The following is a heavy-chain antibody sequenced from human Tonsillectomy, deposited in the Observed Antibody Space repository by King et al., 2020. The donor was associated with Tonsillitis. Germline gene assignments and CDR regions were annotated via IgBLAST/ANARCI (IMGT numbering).Heavy chain of an antibody. J-gene: IGHJ5*02. D-gene: IGHD3-3*01. CDR3: ARETKYYDFWSDDTNWFDP. CDR1: GGTFSSYA. V-gene: IGHV1-69*09. CDR2: IIPMLGIP. Sequence: QLVQSGAEVKKPGSSVKVSCKASGGTFSSYAISWVRQAPGQGLEWMGRIIPMLGIPNYAQKFQGRVTITADKSTSTAYMELNSLRSEDTAVYYCARETKYYDFWSDDTNWFDPWGQGTLVTVSS.